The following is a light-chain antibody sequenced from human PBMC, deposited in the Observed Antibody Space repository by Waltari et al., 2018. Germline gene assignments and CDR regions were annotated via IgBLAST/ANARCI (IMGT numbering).Light chain of an antibody. Sequence: QSALTQPASVSGSPGQSITISSTGTSSDVGSYNYFPWYQQHPGKAPKLMIYDVSYRPSGVSNRFSGSKSGNTASLTISGLQAEDEADYYCSSYITTNTLELFGGGTSLTVL. V-gene: IGLV2-14*03. J-gene: IGLJ2*01. CDR3: SSYITTNTLEL. CDR2: DVS. CDR1: SSDVGSYNY.